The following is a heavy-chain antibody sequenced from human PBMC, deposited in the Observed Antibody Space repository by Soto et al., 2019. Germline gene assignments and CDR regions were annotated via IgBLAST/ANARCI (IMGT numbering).Heavy chain of an antibody. V-gene: IGHV3-66*01. D-gene: IGHD5-12*01. CDR3: ARVDRRLRSQDY. J-gene: IGHJ4*02. CDR2: IYSGGST. Sequence: EVQLVESGGGLVQPGGSLRLSCAASGFTVSSNYMSWVRQAPGKGLEWVSVIYSGGSTYYSDSVKGRFTISRDNSKNTLYLHMNSLRAEDTAVYYCARVDRRLRSQDYWCQGTLVTVAS. CDR1: GFTVSSNY.